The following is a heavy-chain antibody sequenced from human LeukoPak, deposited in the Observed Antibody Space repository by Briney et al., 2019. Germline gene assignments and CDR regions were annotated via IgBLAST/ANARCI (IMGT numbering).Heavy chain of an antibody. CDR3: ARGYIVPLGGL. J-gene: IGHJ6*02. Sequence: SETLSLTCTVSGGSISSGDYYWSWIRQPPGKGLEWIGYIYYSGSTYYNPSLKSRVTISVDTSKNQFSLKPSPVTAADTAVYYCARGYIVPLGGLWGQGTTVTVSS. D-gene: IGHD2-8*01. CDR1: GGSISSGDYY. CDR2: IYYSGST. V-gene: IGHV4-30-4*01.